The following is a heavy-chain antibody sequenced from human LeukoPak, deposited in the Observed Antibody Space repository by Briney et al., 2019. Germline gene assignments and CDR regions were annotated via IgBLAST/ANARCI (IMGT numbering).Heavy chain of an antibody. Sequence: SETLSLTCTVSGGSISSYYWSWIRQPPGKGLEWIGYIYYSGSTNYNPSLKSRVTISVDTSKNQFSLKLSSVTAADTPVYYCAREGGQSGFDPWGQGTLVTVSS. V-gene: IGHV4-59*01. CDR2: IYYSGST. J-gene: IGHJ5*02. D-gene: IGHD3-16*01. CDR3: AREGGQSGFDP. CDR1: GGSISSYY.